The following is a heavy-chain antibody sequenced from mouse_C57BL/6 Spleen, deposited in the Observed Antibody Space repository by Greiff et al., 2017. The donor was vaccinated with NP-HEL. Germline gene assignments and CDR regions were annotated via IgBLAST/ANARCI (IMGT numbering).Heavy chain of an antibody. V-gene: IGHV1-80*01. CDR2: IYPGDGDT. CDR1: GYAFSSYW. CDR3: ARWGYYDPFAY. D-gene: IGHD2-4*01. Sequence: VKLMESGAELVKPGASVKISCKASGYAFSSYWMNWVKQRPGKGLEWIGQIYPGDGDTNYNGKFKGKATLTADKSSSTAYMQLSSLTSEDAAVYFCARWGYYDPFAYWGQGTLVTVAA. J-gene: IGHJ3*01.